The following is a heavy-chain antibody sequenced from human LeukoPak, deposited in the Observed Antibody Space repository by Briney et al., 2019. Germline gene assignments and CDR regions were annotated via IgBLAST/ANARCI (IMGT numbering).Heavy chain of an antibody. CDR1: ACSISSYY. D-gene: IGHD5-24*01. V-gene: IGHV4-59*01. J-gene: IGHJ3*02. CDR2: IYYSGST. Sequence: SETLSLTCSVSACSISSYYWSWIRPPPGKGLGWIWYIYYSGSTNYNPSLKSRVTISVDTSKNQFSLKLSSVTAADTAVYYCARSYPGMAYAFDIWGQGTMVTVSS. CDR3: ARSYPGMAYAFDI.